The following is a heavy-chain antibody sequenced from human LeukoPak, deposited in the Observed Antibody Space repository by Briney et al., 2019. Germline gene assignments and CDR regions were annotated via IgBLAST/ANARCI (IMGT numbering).Heavy chain of an antibody. Sequence: GGSLRLSCAASGFTFSSYGMHWVRQAPGKGLEWVAVISYDGSNKYYADSVKGRFTISRDNSKNTLYLQMNSLRAEDTAVYYCAKGVRNYDFWSGYYGHWGQGTLVTVSS. CDR2: ISYDGSNK. J-gene: IGHJ4*02. CDR3: AKGVRNYDFWSGYYGH. CDR1: GFTFSSYG. V-gene: IGHV3-30*18. D-gene: IGHD3-3*01.